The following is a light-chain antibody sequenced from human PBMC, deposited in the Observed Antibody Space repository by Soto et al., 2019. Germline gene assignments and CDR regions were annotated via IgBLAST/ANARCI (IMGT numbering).Light chain of an antibody. Sequence: IALTQPPGTLSLSAGERATLSCRASQSVGSRFLAWYQQKPGQAPRLLISGASNRATGIPERFSGSGSGTDFTLTISRLEPQDSAMYYCQQYVISVTFGQGPRLEIK. CDR2: GAS. CDR3: QQYVISVT. CDR1: QSVGSRF. V-gene: IGKV3-20*01. J-gene: IGKJ5*01.